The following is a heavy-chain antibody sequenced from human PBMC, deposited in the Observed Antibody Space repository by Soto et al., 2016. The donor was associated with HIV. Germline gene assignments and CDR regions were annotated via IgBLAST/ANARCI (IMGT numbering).Heavy chain of an antibody. V-gene: IGHV3-30*18. J-gene: IGHJ4*02. CDR2: IWYDGSNK. Sequence: VQLVESGGGVVQPGRSLRLSCAASGFTFSSYGMHWVRQAPGKGLEWVAVIWYDGSNKYYADSVKGRFTISRDNSKNTLYLQMNSLRAEDTAMYYCAKRDLSGSLGYWGQGTLVTVSS. CDR3: AKRDLSGSLGY. D-gene: IGHD1-26*01. CDR1: GFTFSSYG.